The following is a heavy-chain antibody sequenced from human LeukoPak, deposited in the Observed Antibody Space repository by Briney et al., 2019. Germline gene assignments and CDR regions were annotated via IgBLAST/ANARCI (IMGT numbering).Heavy chain of an antibody. V-gene: IGHV3-23*01. CDR2: ISGSGGST. CDR1: GFTFSSYA. J-gene: IGHJ5*02. D-gene: IGHD6-13*01. Sequence: AGGSLRLSCAASGFTFSSYAMSWVRQAPGKGLEWVSAISGSGGSTYYADSAKGRFTISRDNSKNTLYLQMNSLRAEDTAVYYCAKDHGELAAAGLNWFDPWGQGTLVTVSS. CDR3: AKDHGELAAAGLNWFDP.